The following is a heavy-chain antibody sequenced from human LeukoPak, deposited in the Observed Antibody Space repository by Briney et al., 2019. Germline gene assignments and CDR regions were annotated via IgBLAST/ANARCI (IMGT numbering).Heavy chain of an antibody. CDR2: IYYSGST. J-gene: IGHJ4*02. CDR3: ARAHYYGSGRYYFDY. Sequence: KASQTLSLTCTVSGGSISSGGYYWSWIRQPPGKGLEWIGYIYYSGSTNYNPSLKSRVTISVDTSKNQFSLKLSSVTAADTAVYYCARAHYYGSGRYYFDYWGQGTLVTVSS. D-gene: IGHD3-10*01. V-gene: IGHV4-61*08. CDR1: GGSISSGGYY.